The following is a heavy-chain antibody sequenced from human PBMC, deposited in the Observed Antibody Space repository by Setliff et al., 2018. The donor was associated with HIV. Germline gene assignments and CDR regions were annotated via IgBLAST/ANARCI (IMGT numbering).Heavy chain of an antibody. J-gene: IGHJ4*02. Sequence: PSETLSLTCTVSGASISSGGYYWSWIRQHPVKGLEWIGYIYYTGTTFYNPSLESRLIISLDTPKNQFSLRLTSVTAADTAVYYCARLGTRTVAADADLDSWGQGALVTVSS. D-gene: IGHD2-15*01. CDR2: IYYTGTT. V-gene: IGHV4-31*03. CDR3: ARLGTRTVAADADLDS. CDR1: GASISSGGYY.